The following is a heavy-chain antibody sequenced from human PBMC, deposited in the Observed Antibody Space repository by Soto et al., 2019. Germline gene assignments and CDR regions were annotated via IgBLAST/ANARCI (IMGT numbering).Heavy chain of an antibody. Sequence: QVQLVESGGGVVQPGRSLRLSCAASGFTFSSYGMHWVRQAPGKGLERVAVISYDGSNKDYADYVKGRFTISRDNSKKTLYLQMNSLRAEDTAVYYCAKILQLGDYAYYDYGMDVWGTGTTVTVAS. CDR3: AKILQLGDYAYYDYGMDV. D-gene: IGHD4-17*01. V-gene: IGHV3-30*18. CDR2: ISYDGSNK. CDR1: GFTFSSYG. J-gene: IGHJ6*04.